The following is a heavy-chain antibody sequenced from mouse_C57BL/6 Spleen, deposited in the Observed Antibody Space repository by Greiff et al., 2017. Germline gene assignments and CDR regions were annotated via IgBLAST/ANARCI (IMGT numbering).Heavy chain of an antibody. J-gene: IGHJ2*01. CDR1: GYTFTDYY. Sequence: VQLQQSGPVLVKPGASVKMSCKASGYTFTDYYMNWVKQSHGKSLEWIGVINPYNGGTSYNQKFKGKATLTVDKSSSTAYMELNSLTSEDSAVYYCAREEENDYFDYWGQGTTLTVSS. D-gene: IGHD2-3*01. V-gene: IGHV1-19*01. CDR3: AREEENDYFDY. CDR2: INPYNGGT.